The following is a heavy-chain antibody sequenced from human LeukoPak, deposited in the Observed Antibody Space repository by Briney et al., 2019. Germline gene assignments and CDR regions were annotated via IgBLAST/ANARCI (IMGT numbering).Heavy chain of an antibody. CDR3: ARDLVVVVAAGDGGYWFDP. CDR1: GGTFSSYA. J-gene: IGHJ5*02. CDR2: IIPIFGTA. V-gene: IGHV1-69*13. Sequence: EASVKVSCKASGGTFSSYAISWVRQAPGQGLEWMGGIIPIFGTANYAQKFQGRVTITADESTSTAYMELSSLRSDDTAVYYCARDLVVVVAAGDGGYWFDPWGQGTLVTVSS. D-gene: IGHD2-15*01.